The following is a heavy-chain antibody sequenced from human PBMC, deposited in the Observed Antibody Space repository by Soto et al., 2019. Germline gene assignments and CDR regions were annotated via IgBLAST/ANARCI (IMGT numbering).Heavy chain of an antibody. D-gene: IGHD2-15*01. CDR3: QIQGGSDENRDAFDI. CDR1: GFTFSSYS. V-gene: IGHV3-21*01. CDR2: ISSSSSYI. Sequence: EVQLVESGGGLVKPGGSLRLSCAASGFTFSSYSMNWVRQAPGKGLEWVSSISSSSSYIYYADSVKGRFTISRDNAKNSLYLQMNSLRAEDTAVYYCQIQGGSDENRDAFDIWGQGTMVTVSS. J-gene: IGHJ3*02.